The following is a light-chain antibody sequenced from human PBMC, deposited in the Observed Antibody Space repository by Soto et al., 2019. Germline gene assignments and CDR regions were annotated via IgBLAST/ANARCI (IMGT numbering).Light chain of an antibody. CDR3: AAWDDRLNGRV. V-gene: IGLV1-44*01. CDR2: TSN. J-gene: IGLJ3*02. Sequence: QSVLTQPPSASATPGQRVTISCSGSSSNIGSDTVNWYQQLPGTAPKLLIYTSNQRPSGVPDRFSGSKSGTSASLAISGLQSEDEADYYCAAWDDRLNGRVFGGGTKLTVL. CDR1: SSNIGSDT.